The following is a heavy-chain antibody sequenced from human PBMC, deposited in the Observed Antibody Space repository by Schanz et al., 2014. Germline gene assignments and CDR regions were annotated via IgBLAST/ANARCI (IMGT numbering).Heavy chain of an antibody. Sequence: EVQLVESGGGLVQPGGSLRLSCAASGFTFSSYWMHWVRQVPGKGLEWVSSISYGTSYIYYAESVKGRFTISRDNAKNSLYLQMNSLRAEDTAVYYCVSVYDSSGYVSFNYWGQGTLVTVSS. D-gene: IGHD3-22*01. CDR1: GFTFSSYW. V-gene: IGHV3-21*01. J-gene: IGHJ4*02. CDR3: VSVYDSSGYVSFNY. CDR2: ISYGTSYI.